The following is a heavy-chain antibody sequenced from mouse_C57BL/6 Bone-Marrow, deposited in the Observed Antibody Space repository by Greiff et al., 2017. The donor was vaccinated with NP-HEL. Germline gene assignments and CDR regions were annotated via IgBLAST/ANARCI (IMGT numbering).Heavy chain of an antibody. CDR1: GFTFSDYY. J-gene: IGHJ1*03. Sequence: EVKLVESEGGLVQPGSSMKLSCTASGFTFSDYYMAWVRQVPEKGLEWVANINYDGSSTYYLDSLKSRFIISRDNAKNMLYLQMSSLKSEDTATYYCARDIYYYGSSYVGWYFDVWGTGTTVTVSS. V-gene: IGHV5-16*01. D-gene: IGHD1-1*01. CDR2: INYDGSST. CDR3: ARDIYYYGSSYVGWYFDV.